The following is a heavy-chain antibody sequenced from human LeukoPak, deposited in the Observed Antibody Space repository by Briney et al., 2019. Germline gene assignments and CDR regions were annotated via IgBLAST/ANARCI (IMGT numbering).Heavy chain of an antibody. CDR2: IYYSGST. J-gene: IGHJ6*03. D-gene: IGHD3-10*01. Sequence: SETLSLTCTISGYYISNGYYWGWIRQPPGKGLEWIGSIYYSGSTYYNPSLKSRVTISVDTSKNQFSLKMRSETAADTAIYYCAGHRGSYYFYMDVWGKGTTVTVSS. V-gene: IGHV4-38-2*02. CDR1: GYYISNGYY. CDR3: AGHRGSYYFYMDV.